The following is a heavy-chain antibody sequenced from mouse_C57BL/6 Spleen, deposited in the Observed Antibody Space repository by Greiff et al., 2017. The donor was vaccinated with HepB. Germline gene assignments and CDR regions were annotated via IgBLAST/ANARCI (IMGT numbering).Heavy chain of an antibody. CDR1: GFTFSSYG. J-gene: IGHJ2*01. D-gene: IGHD2-1*01. CDR3: EGRGNYDSFDY. Sequence: VLLVESGGDLVKPGGSLKLSCAASGFTFSSYGMSWVRQTPDKRLEWVATISSGGSYTYYPDSVKGRFTIPRDNAKNTLYLHMSSLKSEDTAMYYGEGRGNYDSFDYWGQGTTLTVSS. CDR2: ISSGGSYT. V-gene: IGHV5-6*02.